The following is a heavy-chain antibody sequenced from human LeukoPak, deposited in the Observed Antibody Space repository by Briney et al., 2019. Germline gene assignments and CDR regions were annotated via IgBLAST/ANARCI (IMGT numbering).Heavy chain of an antibody. CDR3: AKDQGSSGWSFDY. D-gene: IGHD6-19*01. J-gene: IGHJ4*02. CDR1: GFTFSSYA. V-gene: IGHV3-23*01. Sequence: GGSLRLSCAASGFTFSSYAMSWVRQAPGKGLEWVSAISGSGGSTYYADSVKGRFTISRDNSKNTLYLQMNSLSAEDTAVYYCAKDQGSSGWSFDYWGQGTLVTVSS. CDR2: ISGSGGST.